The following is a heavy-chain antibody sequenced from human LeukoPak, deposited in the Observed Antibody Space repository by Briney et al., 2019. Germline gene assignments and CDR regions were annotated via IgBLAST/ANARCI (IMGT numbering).Heavy chain of an antibody. V-gene: IGHV1-2*02. Sequence: ASVKVSCKASGYTFTGYYMHWVRQAPGQGLEWMGWINPNSGGTNYAQKFQGRVTMTRDTSISTAYMELSRLRSDDTAVYYCARAHPTFRGAFDIWGQGTMVTVSS. CDR2: INPNSGGT. J-gene: IGHJ3*02. CDR1: GYTFTGYY. CDR3: ARAHPTFRGAFDI.